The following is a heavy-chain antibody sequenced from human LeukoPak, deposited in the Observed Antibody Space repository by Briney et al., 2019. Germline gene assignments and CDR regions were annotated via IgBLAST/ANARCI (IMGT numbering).Heavy chain of an antibody. J-gene: IGHJ6*03. CDR3: ARVAESYYYYMDV. CDR1: GGSISSYY. CDR2: IYYSGST. Sequence: SETLSLTCTVSGGSISSYYWSWIRQPPGKGLEWIGYIYYSGSTNYNPSLKSRVTISVDTSKNQFSLKLSSVTAADTAVYYCARVAESYYYYMDVWGKGTTVTVSS. V-gene: IGHV4-59*01. D-gene: IGHD6-19*01.